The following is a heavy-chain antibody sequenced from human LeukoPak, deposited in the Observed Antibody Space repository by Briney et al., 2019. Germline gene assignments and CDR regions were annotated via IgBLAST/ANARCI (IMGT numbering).Heavy chain of an antibody. V-gene: IGHV3-21*04. CDR2: ISSSSNYI. D-gene: IGHD1-26*01. CDR1: GFTFSSYS. Sequence: GGSLRLSCAASGFTFSSYSMNWVRQAPGKGLEWVSSISSSSNYIYYADSVKGRFTISRDSAKNSLYLQMNSLRAEDTALYYCAKDMGHVGVALDWGQGTLVTVSS. J-gene: IGHJ4*02. CDR3: AKDMGHVGVALD.